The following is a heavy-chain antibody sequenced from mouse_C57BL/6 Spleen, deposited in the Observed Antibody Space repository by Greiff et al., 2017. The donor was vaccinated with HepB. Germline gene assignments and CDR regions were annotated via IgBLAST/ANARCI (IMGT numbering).Heavy chain of an antibody. CDR1: GFSFNTYA. CDR2: IRSKSNNYAT. J-gene: IGHJ4*01. Sequence: EVQVVESGGGLVQPKGSLKLSCAASGFSFNTYAMNWVRQAPGKGLEWVARIRSKSNNYATYYADSVKDRFTISRDDSESMLYLQMNNLKTEDTAMYYCTTVPSYYAMDYWGQGTSVTVSS. V-gene: IGHV10-1*01. CDR3: TTVPSYYAMDY. D-gene: IGHD1-1*01.